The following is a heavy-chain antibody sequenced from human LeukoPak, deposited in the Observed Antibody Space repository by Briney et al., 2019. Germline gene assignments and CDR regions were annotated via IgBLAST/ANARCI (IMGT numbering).Heavy chain of an antibody. CDR1: GYTFTGYY. CDR2: INPNSGGA. V-gene: IGHV1-2*02. Sequence: ASVKVSCKASGYTFTGYYMHWVRQAPGQGVEWMGWINPNSGGANYAQKFQGRVTMTRDTSISTAYMELSRLRSDDTAVYYCARGIAAAGFFDYWGQGTLVTVSS. CDR3: ARGIAAAGFFDY. J-gene: IGHJ4*02. D-gene: IGHD6-13*01.